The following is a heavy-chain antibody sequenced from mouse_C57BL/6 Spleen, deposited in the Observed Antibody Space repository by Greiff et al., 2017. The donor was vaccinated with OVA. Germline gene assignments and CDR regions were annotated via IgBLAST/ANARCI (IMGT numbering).Heavy chain of an antibody. V-gene: IGHV5-17*01. CDR3: ARKDDYDAYYFDY. CDR2: ISSGSSTL. Sequence: EVQGVESGGGLVKPGGSLKLSCAASGFTFSDYGMHWVRQAPEKGLEWVAYISSGSSTLYYADTVKGRFTISRDNAKNTLFLQMTSLRSEDTAMYYCARKDDYDAYYFDYWGQGTTLTVSS. J-gene: IGHJ2*01. CDR1: GFTFSDYG. D-gene: IGHD2-4*01.